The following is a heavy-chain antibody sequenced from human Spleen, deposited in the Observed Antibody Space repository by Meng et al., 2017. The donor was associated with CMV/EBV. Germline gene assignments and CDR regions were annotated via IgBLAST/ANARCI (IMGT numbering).Heavy chain of an antibody. J-gene: IGHJ2*01. V-gene: IGHV4-31*03. CDR2: IYYSGST. Sequence: SETLSLTCTVSGGSISSGGYYWNWIRQHPGKGLEWIGYIYYSGSTYYNPSLKSRVTISVDTSKKQFSLKLSSVTAADTAVYYCARGLKSGYRNWYFDLWGRGTLVTVSS. CDR1: GGSISSGGYY. D-gene: IGHD3-3*01. CDR3: ARGLKSGYRNWYFDL.